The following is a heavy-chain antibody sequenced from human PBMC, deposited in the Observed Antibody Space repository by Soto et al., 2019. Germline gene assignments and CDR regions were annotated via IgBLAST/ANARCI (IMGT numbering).Heavy chain of an antibody. J-gene: IGHJ3*02. CDR1: GYTFTSYD. CDR2: MNPNSGNT. CDR3: ARGRSDCSGGSCYLSFDAFDI. V-gene: IGHV1-8*01. D-gene: IGHD2-15*01. Sequence: GASVKVSCKASGYTFTSYDINWVQQATGQGLEWMGWMNPNSGNTGYAQKFQGRVTMTRNTSISTAYMELSSLRSEDTAVYYCARGRSDCSGGSCYLSFDAFDIWGQGTMVTVSS.